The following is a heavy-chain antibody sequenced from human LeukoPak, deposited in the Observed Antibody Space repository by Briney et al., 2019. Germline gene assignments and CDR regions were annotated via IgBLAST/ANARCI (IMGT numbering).Heavy chain of an antibody. V-gene: IGHV4-59*01. CDR1: GGSISSYY. D-gene: IGHD1-26*01. Sequence: SETLSLTCTVSGGSISSYYWNWIRQPPGKGLEWIGYIYYSGSTNYNPSLKSRVTISVDTSKNQFSLKLSSVTAADTAVYYCARDWEGLGEYWYFDLWGRGTLVTVSS. CDR2: IYYSGST. J-gene: IGHJ2*01. CDR3: ARDWEGLGEYWYFDL.